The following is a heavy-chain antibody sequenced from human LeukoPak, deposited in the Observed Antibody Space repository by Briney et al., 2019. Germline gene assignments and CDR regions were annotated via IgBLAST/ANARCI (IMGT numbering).Heavy chain of an antibody. CDR3: ARLLRYCSSTSCYTHFDI. CDR1: GFTVSSNY. J-gene: IGHJ4*02. D-gene: IGHD2-2*02. CDR2: IYSGGST. V-gene: IGHV3-53*01. Sequence: GGSLRLSCAASGFTVSSNYMSWVRQAPGKGLEWVSVIYSGGSTYYADSVKGRFTISRDNSKNTLYLQMNSLRAEDTAVYYCARLLRYCSSTSCYTHFDIWGQGTLVTVSS.